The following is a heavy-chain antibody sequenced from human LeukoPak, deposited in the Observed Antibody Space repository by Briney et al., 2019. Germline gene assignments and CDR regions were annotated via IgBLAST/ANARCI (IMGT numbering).Heavy chain of an antibody. CDR1: GGSITSSTYY. J-gene: IGHJ4*03. V-gene: IGHV4-39*01. D-gene: IGHD5-24*01. CDR2: IYYSGST. CDR3: ARMRWIQLGYF. Sequence: SETLSLTCTVSGGSITSSTYYWGWICQPPGKGLEWIVSIYYSGSTYYNPSLKSRLTISVDTTKNQFSLKLSSVTAADTAVYYCARMRWIQLGYF.